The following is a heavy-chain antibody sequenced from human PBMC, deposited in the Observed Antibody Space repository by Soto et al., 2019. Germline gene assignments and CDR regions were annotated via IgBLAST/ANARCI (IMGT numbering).Heavy chain of an antibody. Sequence: QVQLVQSGAEVKKPGASVKVSCKASGYTFTGYYMHWVRQAPGQGLEWMGWINPNSGGTNYAQKFQGRVTMTRDTSISTAYMELSRLRSDDTAVYYCARRAIGSGSYPMGSNRFDPWGQGTLVTVSS. D-gene: IGHD3-10*01. J-gene: IGHJ5*02. CDR2: INPNSGGT. CDR3: ARRAIGSGSYPMGSNRFDP. V-gene: IGHV1-2*02. CDR1: GYTFTGYY.